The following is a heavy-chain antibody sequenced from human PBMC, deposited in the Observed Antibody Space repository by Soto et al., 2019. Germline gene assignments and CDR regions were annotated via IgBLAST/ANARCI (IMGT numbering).Heavy chain of an antibody. V-gene: IGHV3-7*01. CDR3: VTDLNWQGH. CDR2: IKYDGSEE. Sequence: PGGSLRLSCVVSGFSFSSVWMTWVRQAPGKGLECVANIKYDGSEEYYVDSVKGRFTISRDNAKNSLYLQMNSLRDEDSAVYYCVTDLNWQGHWGQGTLVTVSP. CDR1: GFSFSSVW. J-gene: IGHJ4*02.